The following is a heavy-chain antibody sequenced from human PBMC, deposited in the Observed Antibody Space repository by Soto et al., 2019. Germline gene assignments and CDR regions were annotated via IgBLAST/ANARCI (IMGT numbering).Heavy chain of an antibody. CDR3: ARDEGHYGTNGVCYYYYGMDV. D-gene: IGHD2-8*01. Sequence: QVQLVESGGGVVQPGRSLRLSCAASGFTFSSYAMHWVRQAPGKGLEWVAVISYDGSNKHYADSVKGRFTISRDNSKNTLYLQMNSLRAEDTAVYYCARDEGHYGTNGVCYYYYGMDVWGQGTTVTVSS. V-gene: IGHV3-30-3*01. CDR2: ISYDGSNK. CDR1: GFTFSSYA. J-gene: IGHJ6*02.